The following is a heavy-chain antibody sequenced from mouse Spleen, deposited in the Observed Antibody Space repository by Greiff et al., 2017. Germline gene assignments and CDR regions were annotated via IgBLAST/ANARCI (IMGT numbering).Heavy chain of an antibody. CDR3: ARPYYYGSSPFAY. D-gene: IGHD1-1*01. CDR2: INPSTGGT. J-gene: IGHJ3*01. Sequence: VQLQQSGPELVKPGASVKISCKASGYSFTGYYMHWVKQSSEKSLEWIGEINPSTGGTSYNQKFKGKATLTVDKSSSTAYMQLKSLTSEDSAVYYCARPYYYGSSPFAYWGQGTLVTVSA. CDR1: GYSFTGYY. V-gene: IGHV1-43*01.